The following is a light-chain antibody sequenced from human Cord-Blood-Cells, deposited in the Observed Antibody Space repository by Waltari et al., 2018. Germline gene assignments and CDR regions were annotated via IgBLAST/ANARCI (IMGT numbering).Light chain of an antibody. J-gene: IGLJ3*02. CDR1: SSSAGSYNL. Sequence: QSALTHPTPGSGPLGQSNTISCSGTSSSAGSYNLDSSYQQNPGKAPQLMIYEGSKRPSVVSTRFSGSKSGNTASLTISGLQAEDETDYYCCSYAGSSTSRVFGGGTKLTVL. V-gene: IGLV2-23*01. CDR3: CSYAGSSTSRV. CDR2: EGS.